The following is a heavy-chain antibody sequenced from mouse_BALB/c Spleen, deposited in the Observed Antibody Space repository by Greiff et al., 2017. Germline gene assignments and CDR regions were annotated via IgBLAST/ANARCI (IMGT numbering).Heavy chain of an antibody. D-gene: IGHD2-1*01. CDR1: GFSLTSYG. V-gene: IGHV2-2*02. Sequence: QVQLQQSGPGLVQPSQSLSITCTVSGFSLTSYGVHWVRQSPGKGLEWLGVIWSGGSTDYNAAFISRLSISKDNSKSQVFFKMNSLQANDTAIYYCARDGNHFAYWGQGTLVTVSA. CDR3: ARDGNHFAY. CDR2: IWSGGST. J-gene: IGHJ3*01.